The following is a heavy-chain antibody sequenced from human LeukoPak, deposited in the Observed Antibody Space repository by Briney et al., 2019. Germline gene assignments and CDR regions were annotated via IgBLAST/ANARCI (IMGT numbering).Heavy chain of an antibody. CDR2: IHHGGST. CDR1: GGSFSGYY. D-gene: IGHD5-18*01. V-gene: IGHV4-34*01. CDR3: ARVQNGYSYGFDY. J-gene: IGHJ4*02. Sequence: SETLSLTCAVYGGSFSGYYWSWIRQPPGKGLEWIGYIHHGGSTYYNPSLKSRVTISVDRSKNHFSLELSSMAAADTAVYYCARVQNGYSYGFDYWGQGTLVTVSS.